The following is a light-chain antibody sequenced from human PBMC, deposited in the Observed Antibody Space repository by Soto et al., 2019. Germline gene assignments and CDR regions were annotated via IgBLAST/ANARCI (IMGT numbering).Light chain of an antibody. CDR1: SSDVGGYNY. CDR2: DVS. Sequence: QSALTQPASVSGSPGQSITISYTGTSSDVGGYNYVSWYQQHPGKAPKLTIYDVSNRPSGVSNRFSGSKSGNTASLTISGLQAEDEADYYCSSYTSSSTVLFGGGTKLTVL. CDR3: SSYTSSSTVL. J-gene: IGLJ2*01. V-gene: IGLV2-14*01.